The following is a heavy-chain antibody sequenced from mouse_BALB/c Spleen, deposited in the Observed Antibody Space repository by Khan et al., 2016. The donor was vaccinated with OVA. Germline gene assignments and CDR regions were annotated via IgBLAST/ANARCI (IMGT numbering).Heavy chain of an antibody. J-gene: IGHJ4*01. CDR2: IWGDGST. V-gene: IGHV2-6-5*01. CDR3: AKGVWSYYYTLYY. CDR1: GFSLSDYG. Sequence: QVQLKQSGPGLVAPSQNLSITCTVSGFSLSDYGVSWIRQPPGKGLEWLGVIWGDGSTYYNSALKSRLTISKDNSKSQVFLKMSSLPSDDTAMFYVAKGVWSYYYTLYYWGQGTSVTVSS.